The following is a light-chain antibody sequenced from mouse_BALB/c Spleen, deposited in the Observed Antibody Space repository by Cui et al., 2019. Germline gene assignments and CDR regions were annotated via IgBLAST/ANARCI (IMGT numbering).Light chain of an antibody. Sequence: QIVLTQSPAIISASLGEEITLTCSASSSVSYMHWYQQKSGTSPKLLIYSTSILASGVPSRFSGSGSGTFYSLTISSVEAEDAADYYCHQWSSYPWTFGGGTKLEIK. CDR2: STS. CDR3: HQWSSYPWT. J-gene: IGKJ1*01. CDR1: SSVSY. V-gene: IGKV4-80*01.